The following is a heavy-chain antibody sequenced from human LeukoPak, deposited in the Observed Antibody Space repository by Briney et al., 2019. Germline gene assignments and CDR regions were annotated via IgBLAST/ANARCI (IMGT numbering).Heavy chain of an antibody. CDR1: VGSFSGYY. D-gene: IGHD6-19*01. J-gene: IGHJ4*02. Sequence: SETLSLTCAVYVGSFSGYYWSWIRQPPGKGLEWIGEINHSGSTNYNPSLKSRVTISVDTSKNQFSLKLSSVTAADTAVYYCASQRGWYGGFDYWAQGTLVTVSS. CDR3: ASQRGWYGGFDY. V-gene: IGHV4-34*01. CDR2: INHSGST.